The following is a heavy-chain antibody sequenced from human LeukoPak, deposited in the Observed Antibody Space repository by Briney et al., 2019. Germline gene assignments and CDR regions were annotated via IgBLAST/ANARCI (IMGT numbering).Heavy chain of an antibody. J-gene: IGHJ6*02. Sequence: GGSLRHSCAASGLTFSNYALSWVRQAPGKGLEWVSAISGSGGSTYYADSVKGRFTISRDKSKNMLYLQMNSLRAEDTAVYYCVKDNYGDFRYSGMDVWGQGTTFTVSS. CDR3: VKDNYGDFRYSGMDV. V-gene: IGHV3-23*01. D-gene: IGHD4-17*01. CDR1: GLTFSNYA. CDR2: ISGSGGST.